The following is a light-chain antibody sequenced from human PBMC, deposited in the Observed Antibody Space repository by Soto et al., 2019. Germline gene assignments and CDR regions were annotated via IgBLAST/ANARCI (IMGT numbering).Light chain of an antibody. CDR3: QQYNSYSSAT. CDR2: KAS. V-gene: IGKV1-5*03. CDR1: QNINSW. Sequence: DIQMTQSPSTLSASVGDRVTITCRASQNINSWLAWYQQKPGKAPKLLIYKASSLESGVPSRFSGSGSGTEFTLTINSLQPDDFAIYYCQQYNSYSSATLGQGTKV. J-gene: IGKJ1*01.